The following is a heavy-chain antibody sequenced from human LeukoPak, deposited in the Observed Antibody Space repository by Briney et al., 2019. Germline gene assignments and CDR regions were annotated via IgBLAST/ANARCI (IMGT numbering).Heavy chain of an antibody. D-gene: IGHD6-19*01. J-gene: IGHJ4*02. CDR1: GYSFTSYW. CDR2: TYPGDSDT. V-gene: IGHV5-51*01. Sequence: GESLKISCKGSGYSFTSYWIGWVRQMPGKGLEWMGITYPGDSDTRYSPSFQGQVTISADKSISTAYLQWSSLKASDTAMYYCARMVGSSGWYLTPAPFPTTSFDYWGQGTLVTVSS. CDR3: ARMVGSSGWYLTPAPFPTTSFDY.